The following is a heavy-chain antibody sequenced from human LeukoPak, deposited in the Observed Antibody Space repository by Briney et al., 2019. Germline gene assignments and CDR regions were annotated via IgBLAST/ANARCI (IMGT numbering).Heavy chain of an antibody. D-gene: IGHD3-16*01. CDR1: GGSFSGYY. J-gene: IGHJ6*03. V-gene: IGHV4-34*01. CDR2: INHSGST. CDR3: TRGGEWYYYYMDV. Sequence: SETLSLTCAVYGGSFSGYYWSWIRQPPGKGLEWIGEINHSGSTNYNPSLESRVTISVDTSKNQFSLKLSSVTAADTAVYYCTRGGEWYYYYMDVWGKGTTVTISS.